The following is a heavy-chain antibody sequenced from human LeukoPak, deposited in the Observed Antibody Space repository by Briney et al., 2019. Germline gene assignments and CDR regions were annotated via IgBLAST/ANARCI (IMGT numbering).Heavy chain of an antibody. V-gene: IGHV3-23*01. Sequence: GGSLRLSCAASGFTFSSYAMTWVRQAPGKGLEWVSGINSNGDEIYYADSVRGRFTISRDNSNNALYLQMDSLRTEDTAVYYCANWVGSSSRDYWGQGTLVTVSS. CDR3: ANWVGSSSRDY. J-gene: IGHJ4*02. CDR2: INSNGDEI. CDR1: GFTFSSYA. D-gene: IGHD6-6*01.